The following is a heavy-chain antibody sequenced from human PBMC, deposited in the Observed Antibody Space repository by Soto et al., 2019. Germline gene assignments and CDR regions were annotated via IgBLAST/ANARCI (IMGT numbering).Heavy chain of an antibody. CDR3: ARHRFNYYDHTVYYYFDY. D-gene: IGHD3-22*01. V-gene: IGHV1-18*04. CDR1: GYSFTSYG. CDR2: ISGHNGNT. Sequence: ASVKASCKASGYSFTSYGISWVRQAPGQGPEWMGWISGHNGNTNHPQSLQGRVTMTTDTSRNTAYMELRSLRSDDTAVYYCARHRFNYYDHTVYYYFDYWGQGTLVTVSS. J-gene: IGHJ4*02.